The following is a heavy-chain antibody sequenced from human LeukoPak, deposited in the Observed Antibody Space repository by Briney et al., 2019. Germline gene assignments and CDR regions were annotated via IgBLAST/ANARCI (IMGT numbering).Heavy chain of an antibody. J-gene: IGHJ4*02. Sequence: ASVKVSCKASGYTFTRYGISWVRQAPGQGLEWMGGFDPEDGETIYAQKFQGRVTMTEDTSTDTAYMELSSLRSEDTAVYYCATIDLLGRSHWFGEIDVNDYWGQGTLVTVSS. CDR1: GYTFTRYG. V-gene: IGHV1-24*01. CDR2: FDPEDGET. CDR3: ATIDLLGRSHWFGEIDVNDY. D-gene: IGHD3-10*01.